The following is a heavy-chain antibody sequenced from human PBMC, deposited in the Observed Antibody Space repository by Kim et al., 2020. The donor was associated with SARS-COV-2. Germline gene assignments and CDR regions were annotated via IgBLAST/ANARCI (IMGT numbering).Heavy chain of an antibody. J-gene: IGHJ4*02. D-gene: IGHD3-22*01. V-gene: IGHV4-30-2*05. CDR3: ASLGYYDRAFKH. Sequence: SDNPHLKRRITISLDTSKNQFSLKLSSVTAADTAVYYCASLGYYDRAFKHWGQGTLVTVSS.